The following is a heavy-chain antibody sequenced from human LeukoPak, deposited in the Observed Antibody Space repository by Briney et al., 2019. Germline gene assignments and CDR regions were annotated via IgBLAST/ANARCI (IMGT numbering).Heavy chain of an antibody. Sequence: GXSLXLSCAASGFTFSSYAMSWVRQAPGKGLEWVSSISGSGGSTYYADSVKGRLTISRDNSKNTLYLQMNSLRAEDTAVYYCARAVGYSYGMDVWGQGTTVTVSS. CDR2: ISGSGGST. CDR1: GFTFSSYA. D-gene: IGHD2-21*01. J-gene: IGHJ6*02. V-gene: IGHV3-23*01. CDR3: ARAVGYSYGMDV.